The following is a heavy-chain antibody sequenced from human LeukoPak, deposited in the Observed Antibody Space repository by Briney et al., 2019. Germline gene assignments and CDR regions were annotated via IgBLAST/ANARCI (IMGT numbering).Heavy chain of an antibody. V-gene: IGHV4-61*02. D-gene: IGHD6-19*01. J-gene: IGHJ3*02. CDR2: IYTSEST. Sequence: SETLSLTWTVSGGSISRGSYYWSWIRQPAGKGLEWIGRIYTSESTNYNPSLKSRVTISVDTSKNQFSLRLNSVTAADTAMYYCARGFDSSSGWYPAFDIWGHGTMGTVSS. CDR3: ARGFDSSSGWYPAFDI. CDR1: GGSISRGSYY.